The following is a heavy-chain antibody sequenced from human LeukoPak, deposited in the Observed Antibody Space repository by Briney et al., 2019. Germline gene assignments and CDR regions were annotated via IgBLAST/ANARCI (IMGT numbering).Heavy chain of an antibody. D-gene: IGHD2-21*01. CDR3: VTIGGGTFNY. Sequence: PGASVKVSCKVSGKKVIELSIHWVRQAPGKGLDWMGGFDPDDDVTVYAQRFQGRLSMTEDAPTDTAYMEMTNLEFDDTAVYYCVTIGGGTFNYWGQGTPVTISS. CDR2: FDPDDDVT. V-gene: IGHV1-24*01. CDR1: GKKVIELS. J-gene: IGHJ4*02.